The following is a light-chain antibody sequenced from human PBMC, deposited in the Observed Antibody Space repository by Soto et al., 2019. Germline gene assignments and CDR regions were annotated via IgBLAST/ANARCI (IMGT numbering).Light chain of an antibody. CDR3: QQYNSYSPT. CDR1: QSISSW. Sequence: DIQMTPSTSTLSASVGDRVTITCRASQSISSWLAWYQQKPGKAPKLLIYDASSLESGVPSRFSGSGSGTEFTLTISSLQPDDFATYYCQQYNSYSPTFGGGTKVDIK. V-gene: IGKV1-5*01. CDR2: DAS. J-gene: IGKJ4*01.